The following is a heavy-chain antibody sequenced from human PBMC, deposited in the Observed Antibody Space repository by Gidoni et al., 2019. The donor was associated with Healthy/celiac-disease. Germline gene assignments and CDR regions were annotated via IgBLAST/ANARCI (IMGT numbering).Heavy chain of an antibody. CDR2: IYYSGST. V-gene: IGHV4-39*01. CDR1: GGSISSSSYY. J-gene: IGHJ4*02. D-gene: IGHD4-17*01. Sequence: QLQLQESGPGLVKPSETLSLTCTVAGGSISSSSYYWGWIRQPPGKGLEWIGSIYYSGSTYYNPSLKSRVTISVDTSKNQFSLKLSSVTAADTAVYYCARHGGYGDYLWPVVDYWGQGTLVTVSS. CDR3: ARHGGYGDYLWPVVDY.